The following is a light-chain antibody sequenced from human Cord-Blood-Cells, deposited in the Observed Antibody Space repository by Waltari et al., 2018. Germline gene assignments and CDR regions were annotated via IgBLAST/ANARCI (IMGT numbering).Light chain of an antibody. J-gene: IGKJ2*01. CDR1: QSVLYSSKNKNN. V-gene: IGKV4-1*01. Sequence: DIVMTQSPDSLAVSLGERATIYCKSSQSVLYSSKNKNNLAWYQQKPGQPPKLLIYVASTRESGVPDRYRCSGSGTDFTLHISSLQAEDVAVYYCQQYYTTTLTFGQGTKLQIK. CDR2: VAS. CDR3: QQYYTTTLT.